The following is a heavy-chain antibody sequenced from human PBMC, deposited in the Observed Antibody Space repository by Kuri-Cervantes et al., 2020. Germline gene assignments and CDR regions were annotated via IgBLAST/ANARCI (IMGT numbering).Heavy chain of an antibody. CDR2: IIPIFGTA. CDR1: GYTLTELS. J-gene: IGHJ6*03. V-gene: IGHV1-69*06. CDR3: ARVPGVTTLLYYYYMDV. Sequence: SVKVSCKVSGYTLTELSMHWVRQAPGQGLEWMGGIIPIFGTANYAQKFQGRVTITADKSTSTAYMELSSLRSEDTAVYYCARVPGVTTLLYYYYMDVWGKGTTVTVSS. D-gene: IGHD3-10*02.